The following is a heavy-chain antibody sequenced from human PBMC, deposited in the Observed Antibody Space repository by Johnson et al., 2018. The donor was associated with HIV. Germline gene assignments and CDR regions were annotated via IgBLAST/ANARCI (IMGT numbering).Heavy chain of an antibody. D-gene: IGHD3-10*01. CDR2: IYSGGST. CDR1: GFTVSSNY. J-gene: IGHJ3*02. V-gene: IGHV3-53*01. Sequence: VQLVVSGGDVVQPGGSLRLSCAASGFTVSSNYMSWVRQAPGKGLEWVSVIYSGGSTYYADSVKGRFTISRDNSKNTLYLQMNSLRAGDTAVYYCASQGVVRLEKAFDIWGQGTMVTVSS. CDR3: ASQGVVRLEKAFDI.